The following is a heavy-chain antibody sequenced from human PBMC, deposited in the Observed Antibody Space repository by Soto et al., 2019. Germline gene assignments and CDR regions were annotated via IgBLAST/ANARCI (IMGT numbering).Heavy chain of an antibody. CDR1: GVTFSSYG. V-gene: IGHV3-30*18. CDR2: ISYDGSNK. CDR3: AKDLPGPYCSGGSCSEGDAFDI. J-gene: IGHJ3*02. Sequence: GVSLRLSCAAAGVTFSSYGRHWVLQAPGKGLEWVAVISYDGSNKYYADSVKDRFTISRDNSKNTLYLQMNSLRAEDTAVYYCAKDLPGPYCSGGSCSEGDAFDIWGQGTMVTVSS. D-gene: IGHD2-15*01.